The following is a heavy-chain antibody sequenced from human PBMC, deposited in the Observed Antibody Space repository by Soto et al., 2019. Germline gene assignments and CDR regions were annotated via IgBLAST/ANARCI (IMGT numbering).Heavy chain of an antibody. CDR3: ARGGGYTFDY. D-gene: IGHD3-16*01. V-gene: IGHV4-30-2*01. Sequence: QLQLQESGSGLVKPSQTLSLTCAVSGGSISSGGYSWSWIRQPPGKGLEWIGYIYHSGSTYYNPSLRSLVTNPGSRSKNQFPRKVTPVTAAEPAVYFGARGGGYTFDYWGQGTLVTVSS. CDR1: GGSISSGGYS. CDR2: IYHSGST. J-gene: IGHJ4*02.